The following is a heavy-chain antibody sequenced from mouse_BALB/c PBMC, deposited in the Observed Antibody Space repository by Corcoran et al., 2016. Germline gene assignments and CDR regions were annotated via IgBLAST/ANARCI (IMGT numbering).Heavy chain of an antibody. D-gene: IGHD2-1*01. CDR3: ARAGGGNYVGYFDY. CDR1: GYTFTSYV. Sequence: EVQLQQSGPELVKPGASVKMSCKASGYTFTSYVMNWVKQKPGQGLEWIGYINPYNDGTKYNEKFKGKATLTSDKSSSTAYMELSSLTSEDSAVYSCARAGGGNYVGYFDYWGQGTTLTVSS. J-gene: IGHJ2*01. V-gene: IGHV1S136*01. CDR2: INPYNDGT.